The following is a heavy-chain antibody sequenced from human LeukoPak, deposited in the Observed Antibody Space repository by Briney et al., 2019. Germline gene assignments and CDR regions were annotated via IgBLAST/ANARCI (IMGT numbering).Heavy chain of an antibody. Sequence: PGGSLRLSCAASGFTFSSYEMNWVRQAPGKGLEWVSYISSSGSTIYYADSVKGRFTISRDNAKNSLYLQMNSLRAEDTALYYCAKDSDYFDHTVLLDYWGQGTLVTVSS. CDR3: AKDSDYFDHTVLLDY. J-gene: IGHJ4*02. D-gene: IGHD3-22*01. CDR2: ISSSGSTI. CDR1: GFTFSSYE. V-gene: IGHV3-48*03.